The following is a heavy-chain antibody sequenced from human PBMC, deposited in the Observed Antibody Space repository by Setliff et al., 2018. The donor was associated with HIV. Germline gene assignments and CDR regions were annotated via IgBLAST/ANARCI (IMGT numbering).Heavy chain of an antibody. Sequence: PSETLSLTCTVSDSGTYYWSWIRQPAGKGLEWIGRVSSRGDNSYNPSLKSRVTMSVDTSKNQFSLKLTSVTASDTAVYYCARAAAGNTGPFDLWGQGSPVTVSS. CDR1: DSGTYY. CDR3: ARAAAGNTGPFDL. J-gene: IGHJ4*02. V-gene: IGHV4-4*07. CDR2: VSSRGDN. D-gene: IGHD4-17*01.